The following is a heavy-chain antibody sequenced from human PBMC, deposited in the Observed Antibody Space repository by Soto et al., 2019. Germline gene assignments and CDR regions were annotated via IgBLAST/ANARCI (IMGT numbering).Heavy chain of an antibody. V-gene: IGHV3-33*01. CDR2: IWYDGSNK. J-gene: IGHJ4*02. Sequence: SLRLSCAASGFTFSSYGMHWVRQAPGKGLEWVAVIWYDGSNKYYADSVKGRFTISRDNSKNTLYLQMNSLRAEDTAVYYCARDPNWNYGIDYWGQGTLVTVSS. CDR1: GFTFSSYG. D-gene: IGHD1-7*01. CDR3: ARDPNWNYGIDY.